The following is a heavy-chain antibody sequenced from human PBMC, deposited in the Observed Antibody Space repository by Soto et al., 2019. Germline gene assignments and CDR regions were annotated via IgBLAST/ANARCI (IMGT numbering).Heavy chain of an antibody. CDR1: GFTFSDYY. CDR3: ARDQVYYYDFWSGYKYNWFDP. CDR2: ISSSSSYT. J-gene: IGHJ5*02. D-gene: IGHD3-3*01. Sequence: QVQLVESGGGLVKPGGSLRLSCAASGFTFSDYYMSWIRQAPGKGLEWVSYISSSSSYTNYADSVKGRFTISRDNAKNSLYLQMNSLRAEDTAVYYCARDQVYYYDFWSGYKYNWFDPWGQGTLVTVSS. V-gene: IGHV3-11*06.